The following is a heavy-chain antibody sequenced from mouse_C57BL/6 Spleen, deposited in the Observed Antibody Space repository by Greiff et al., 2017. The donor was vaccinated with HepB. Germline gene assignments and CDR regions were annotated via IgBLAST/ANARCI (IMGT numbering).Heavy chain of an antibody. CDR2: INPNNGGT. CDR1: GYTFTDYN. J-gene: IGHJ2*01. V-gene: IGHV1-22*01. Sequence: VQLQQSGPELVKPGASVKMSCKASGYTFTDYNMHWVKQSHGKSLEWIGYINPNNGGTSYNQKFKGKATLTVNKSSSTAYMALRSLTSEASAVYYCARGEDGYYVRGQYYFGYWGQGTTLTVSS. D-gene: IGHD2-3*01. CDR3: ARGEDGYYVRGQYYFGY.